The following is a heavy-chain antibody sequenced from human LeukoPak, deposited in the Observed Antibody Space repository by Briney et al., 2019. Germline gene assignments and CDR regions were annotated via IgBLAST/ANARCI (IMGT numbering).Heavy chain of an antibody. CDR2: MNPYSGNT. V-gene: IGHV1-8*01. J-gene: IGHJ4*02. Sequence: ASVTDSCKASGYTFTSYDSNWVRQATGEGLEWMGWMNPYSGNTGYAQKFQGRVTMTRNTSISTAYMELSSLRSEDTAVYYCARGPPRGSCTNGVCYSHYWGQGTLVTVSS. CDR3: ARGPPRGSCTNGVCYSHY. CDR1: GYTFTSYD. D-gene: IGHD2-8*01.